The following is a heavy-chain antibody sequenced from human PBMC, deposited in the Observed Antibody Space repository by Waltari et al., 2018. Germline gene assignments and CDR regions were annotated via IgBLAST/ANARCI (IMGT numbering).Heavy chain of an antibody. V-gene: IGHV4-34*01. J-gene: IGHJ4*02. D-gene: IGHD4-17*01. CDR1: GGSFSGYY. CDR2: INHSGST. CDR3: ARSPTTTVVMKGFDY. Sequence: QVQLQQWGAGLLKPSETLSLTCAVYGGSFSGYYWSGIRQPPGKGLEWIGEINHSGSTNYTPSLTGSVTISVYTSKNQFYRELSSVTAADTAVYYCARSPTTTVVMKGFDYWGQGTLVTVSS.